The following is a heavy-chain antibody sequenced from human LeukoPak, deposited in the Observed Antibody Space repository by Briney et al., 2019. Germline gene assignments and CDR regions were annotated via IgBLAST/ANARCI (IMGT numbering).Heavy chain of an antibody. CDR3: ARHPYVGATHYYYGMDV. J-gene: IGHJ6*02. CDR1: GYSFTSSW. Sequence: GESLKISCKGSGYSFTSSWIGWVRQMPGKGLEWMGIIYPGDSDTRYSPSFQGQVTISADKSISTAYLQWSSLKASDTAMYYCARHPYVGATHYYYGMDVWGQGTTVTVSS. CDR2: IYPGDSDT. V-gene: IGHV5-51*01. D-gene: IGHD1-26*01.